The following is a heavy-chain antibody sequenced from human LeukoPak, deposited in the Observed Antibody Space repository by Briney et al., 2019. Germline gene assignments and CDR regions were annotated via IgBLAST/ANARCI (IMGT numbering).Heavy chain of an antibody. CDR1: GYTFISYY. Sequence: ASVTVSCKASGYTFISYYIHWVRQAPGQGVEWMGIINPSGGSTTYAQKFQGRVTMTRDTSTSTVNMELSSLRSEDTAVYYCATRLGYWGQGTLVTVSS. J-gene: IGHJ4*02. D-gene: IGHD3-16*01. CDR2: INPSGGST. CDR3: ATRLGY. V-gene: IGHV1-46*01.